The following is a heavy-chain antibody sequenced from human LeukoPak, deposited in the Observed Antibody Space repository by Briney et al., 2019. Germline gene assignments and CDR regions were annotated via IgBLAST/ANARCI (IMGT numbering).Heavy chain of an antibody. J-gene: IGHJ4*02. CDR3: ARSPDSYGQFDY. Sequence: GASVTVSCTSSGYTFTSYGISWVRQAPGQGLEWMGWISAYNGNTNYAQKLQGRVTMTTDTSTSTAYMELRSLRSDDTAVYYCARSPDSYGQFDYWGQGTLVTVSS. D-gene: IGHD5-18*01. CDR2: ISAYNGNT. CDR1: GYTFTSYG. V-gene: IGHV1-18*01.